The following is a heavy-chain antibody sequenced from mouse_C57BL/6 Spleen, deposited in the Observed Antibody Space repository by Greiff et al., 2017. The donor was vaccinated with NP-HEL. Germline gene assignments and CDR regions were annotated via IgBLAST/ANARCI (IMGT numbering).Heavy chain of an antibody. CDR1: GYTFTSYW. V-gene: IGHV1-7*01. CDR3: ARGDYDAAWFAY. J-gene: IGHJ3*01. CDR2: INPSSGYT. Sequence: VQGVESGAELAKPGASVKLSCKASGYTFTSYWMHWVKQRPGQGLEWIGYINPSSGYTKYNQKFKDKATLTADKSSSTAYMQLSSLTYEDSAVYYCARGDYDAAWFAYWGQGTLVTVSA. D-gene: IGHD2-4*01.